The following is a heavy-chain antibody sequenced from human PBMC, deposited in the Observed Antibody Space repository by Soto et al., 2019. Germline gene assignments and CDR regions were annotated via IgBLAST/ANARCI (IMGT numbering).Heavy chain of an antibody. Sequence: QVQLVQSGAEVKKPGASVKVSCKASGYTFTSYYMHWVRQAPGKGLEWMGIINPSGGSTSYAQKYQGIVTMTRDTSTGTVYLELSSLRSEDTAVYYCARALPYIVAYITFYYWGQGTLVTVSS. CDR2: INPSGGST. D-gene: IGHD2-15*01. V-gene: IGHV1-46*03. CDR1: GYTFTSYY. J-gene: IGHJ4*02. CDR3: ARALPYIVAYITFYY.